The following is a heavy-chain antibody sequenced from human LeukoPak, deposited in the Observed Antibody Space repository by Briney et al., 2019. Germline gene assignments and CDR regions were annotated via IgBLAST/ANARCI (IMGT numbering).Heavy chain of an antibody. V-gene: IGHV3-7*03. D-gene: IGHD4-17*01. CDR3: ARDPHRGGDYDY. Sequence: GGSLRLSCAASGFTFNNYWMNWVRQAPGKGLEWVANIKPDGSEKYYVDSVSGRFTISRDNAKNSLYLQMNSLRAEDTAVYYCARDPHRGGDYDYWGQGTLVTVSS. CDR1: GFTFNNYW. CDR2: IKPDGSEK. J-gene: IGHJ4*02.